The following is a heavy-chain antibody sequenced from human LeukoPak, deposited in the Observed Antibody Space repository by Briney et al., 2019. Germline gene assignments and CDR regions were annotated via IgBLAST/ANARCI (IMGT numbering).Heavy chain of an antibody. CDR3: ARAFSGSSLDP. Sequence: GGSLRLSCAASGFTFSSYAMSWVRQAPGKGLEWVSSISSSSSYIYYADSVKGRFTISRDNAKNSLYLQMNSLRAEDTAVYYCARAFSGSSLDPWGQGTLVTVSS. V-gene: IGHV3-21*01. J-gene: IGHJ5*02. D-gene: IGHD1-26*01. CDR2: ISSSSSYI. CDR1: GFTFSSYA.